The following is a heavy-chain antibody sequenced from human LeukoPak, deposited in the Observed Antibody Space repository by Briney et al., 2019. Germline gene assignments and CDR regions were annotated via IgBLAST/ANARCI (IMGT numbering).Heavy chain of an antibody. Sequence: SETLSLTCTVSGGSISSSSYYWGWIRQPPGKGLEWIGSIHYSGSTSYNPSLKSRVTISVDTSKNQFSLKLSSVTAADTAVYYCARDGGGYSSSWYNWFDPWGQGTLVTVSS. V-gene: IGHV4-39*07. CDR1: GGSISSSSYY. CDR3: ARDGGGYSSSWYNWFDP. D-gene: IGHD6-13*01. J-gene: IGHJ5*02. CDR2: IHYSGST.